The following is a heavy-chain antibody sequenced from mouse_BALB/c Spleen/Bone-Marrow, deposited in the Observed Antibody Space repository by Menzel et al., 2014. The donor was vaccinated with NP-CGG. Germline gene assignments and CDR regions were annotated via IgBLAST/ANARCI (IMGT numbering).Heavy chain of an antibody. CDR1: GYSFTDYN. Sequence: VHVKQSGPELVKPGASVKVSCKASGYSFTDYNMYWVKQSHGKSLEWIGYIDPYSGGNTYNQKFKGKATLTVDKSSSTALMHLNSLTSEDSAVYYCARGDDYLYYAMDYWGQGTSVTVSS. V-gene: IGHV1S135*01. J-gene: IGHJ4*01. CDR2: IDPYSGGN. D-gene: IGHD2-4*01. CDR3: ARGDDYLYYAMDY.